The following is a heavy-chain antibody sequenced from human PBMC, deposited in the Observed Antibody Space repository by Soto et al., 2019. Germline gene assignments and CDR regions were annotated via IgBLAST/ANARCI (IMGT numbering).Heavy chain of an antibody. J-gene: IGHJ4*02. Sequence: SETLSLTCTVSGASLHIGGYYWAWIRQNPGKGLEWIGYIYYTGVTYYNPSLGSRVNISVDTSKNHFSLKLSSVTAADTAVYYCARGRTHSSFDYWGLGTLVTVSS. CDR2: IYYTGVT. CDR3: ARGRTHSSFDY. CDR1: GASLHIGGYY. V-gene: IGHV4-30-4*08.